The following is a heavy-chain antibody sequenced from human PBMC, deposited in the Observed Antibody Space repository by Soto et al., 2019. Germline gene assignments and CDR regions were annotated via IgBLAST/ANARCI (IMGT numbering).Heavy chain of an antibody. D-gene: IGHD3-22*01. CDR3: AKDISPYYSDSGGYQDY. Sequence: QVQLVESGGGVVQPGRSLRLSCAASGFTFSSYGMHWVRQAPGKGLEWGAVISYDGSSKYYADSVKGRFTISRDNPKNTLYLQMNSLRAEDTAVYYCAKDISPYYSDSGGYQDYWGQGTLVTVSS. CDR1: GFTFSSYG. V-gene: IGHV3-30*18. CDR2: ISYDGSSK. J-gene: IGHJ4*02.